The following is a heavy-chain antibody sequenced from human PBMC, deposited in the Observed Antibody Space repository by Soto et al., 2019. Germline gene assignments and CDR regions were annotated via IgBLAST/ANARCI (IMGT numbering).Heavy chain of an antibody. V-gene: IGHV1-58*01. J-gene: IGHJ4*02. D-gene: IGHD6-6*01. CDR3: AALEYSSSPLDY. CDR2: IVVGSGNT. CDR1: GFTFTSSA. Sequence: SVKVSCTASGFTFTSSAVQWVRQARGQRLEWIGWIVVGSGNTNYAQKFQERVTITRDMSTSTAYMELSSLRSEDTAVYYCAALEYSSSPLDYWGQGTLVTVSS.